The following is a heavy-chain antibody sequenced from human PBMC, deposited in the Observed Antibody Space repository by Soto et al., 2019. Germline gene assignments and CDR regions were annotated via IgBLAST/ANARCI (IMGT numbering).Heavy chain of an antibody. Sequence: EVQLVESGGGLVKPGGSVRLSCVASGLMYSSYSMSWVRQAPGKGLEWVAFISLSGSQINYAASVEGRFTISRDNAKNALDLQMNTVRVEDTAIYSCARVISCGGGTCSSVHQYYGMDVWGPGTTVTVSS. V-gene: IGHV3-21*01. J-gene: IGHJ6*02. CDR2: ISLSGSQI. CDR3: ARVISCGGGTCSSVHQYYGMDV. D-gene: IGHD2-21*01. CDR1: GLMYSSYS.